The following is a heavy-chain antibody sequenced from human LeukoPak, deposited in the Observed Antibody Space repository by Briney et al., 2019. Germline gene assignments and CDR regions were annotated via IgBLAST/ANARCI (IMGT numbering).Heavy chain of an antibody. CDR1: GYTFTSYG. CDR3: ARDVPGSIGTTARFDP. D-gene: IGHD1-1*01. CDR2: ISAYNGNT. V-gene: IGHV1-18*01. Sequence: GASVKVSCKASGYTFTSYGISWVRQAPGQGLEWMGWISAYNGNTNYAQQFQGRVTMTTDTSTSTAYMELRSLKSDDTAVYYCARDVPGSIGTTARFDPWGQGTLVTVSS. J-gene: IGHJ5*02.